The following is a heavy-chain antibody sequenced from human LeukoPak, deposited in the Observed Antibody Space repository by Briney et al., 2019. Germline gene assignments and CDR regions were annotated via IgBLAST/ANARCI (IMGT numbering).Heavy chain of an antibody. CDR1: GFTFSSYS. J-gene: IGHJ6*02. Sequence: PGGSLRLSCAASGFTFSSYSMNWVRQAPGKGLEWVSSISSSSSYIYYADSVKGRFTISRDNAKNSLYLQMNSLRAEDTAVYYCAKDTAMGYYYGMDVWGQGTTVTVFS. CDR3: AKDTAMGYYYGMDV. D-gene: IGHD5-18*01. V-gene: IGHV3-21*01. CDR2: ISSSSSYI.